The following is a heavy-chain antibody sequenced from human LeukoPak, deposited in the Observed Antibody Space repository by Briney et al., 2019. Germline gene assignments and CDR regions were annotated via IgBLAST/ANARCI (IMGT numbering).Heavy chain of an antibody. V-gene: IGHV3-48*04. Sequence: GGSLRLSCAASGFSLSSYNMDWVRQAPGKGLEFVAYINTRSSTIYYADSVKGRFTISRDNAKNSLYLQMNSLRAEDTAVYYCARDVGHSAENDFWGQGTLVTVSS. D-gene: IGHD3/OR15-3a*01. CDR1: GFSLSSYN. CDR2: INTRSSTI. J-gene: IGHJ4*02. CDR3: ARDVGHSAENDF.